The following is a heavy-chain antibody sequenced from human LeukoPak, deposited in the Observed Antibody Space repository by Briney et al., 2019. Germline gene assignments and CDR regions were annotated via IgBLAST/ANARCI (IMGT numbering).Heavy chain of an antibody. CDR3: ARDLVVVPAATYMDV. CDR1: GGTFSSYA. Sequence: GASVKVSCKASGGTFSSYAISWVRQAPGQGLEWMGWINPNSGGTNYAQKFQGRVTMTRDTSISTAYMELSRLRSDDTAVYYCARDLVVVPAATYMDVWGKGTTVTVSS. V-gene: IGHV1-2*02. D-gene: IGHD2-2*01. CDR2: INPNSGGT. J-gene: IGHJ6*03.